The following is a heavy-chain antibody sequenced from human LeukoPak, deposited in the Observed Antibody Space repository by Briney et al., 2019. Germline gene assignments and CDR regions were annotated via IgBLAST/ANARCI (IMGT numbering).Heavy chain of an antibody. CDR2: IYSGGST. CDR3: ARGLRRSYPDGGFDY. J-gene: IGHJ4*02. V-gene: IGHV3-66*01. Sequence: PGGSLRLSCAASGFTVSSNYMSWVRQAPGKGLEWVSVIYSGGSTYYADSVKGRFTISRDNSKNTLYLQMNSLRAEDTAVYYCARGLRRSYPDGGFDYWGQGTLVTVSS. CDR1: GFTVSSNY. D-gene: IGHD1-26*01.